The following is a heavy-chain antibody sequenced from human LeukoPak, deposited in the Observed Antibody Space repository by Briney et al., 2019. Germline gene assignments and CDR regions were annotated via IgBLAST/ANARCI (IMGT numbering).Heavy chain of an antibody. V-gene: IGHV3-53*01. Sequence: GGPLRLSCAASGFTVSSNYMSWVRQAPGKGLEWVSVIYSGGTTYYADSVKGRFTISRDNSKNTLYLQMNSLRAEDTAVYYCARDSYGSGSYYRIDYWGQGTLVTVSS. CDR2: IYSGGTT. J-gene: IGHJ4*02. CDR3: ARDSYGSGSYYRIDY. CDR1: GFTVSSNY. D-gene: IGHD3-10*01.